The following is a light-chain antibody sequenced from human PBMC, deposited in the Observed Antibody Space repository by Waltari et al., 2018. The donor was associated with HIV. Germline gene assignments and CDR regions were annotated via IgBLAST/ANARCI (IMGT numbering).Light chain of an antibody. CDR1: QSISSF. CDR2: DVS. V-gene: IGKV3-11*01. J-gene: IGKJ5*01. CDR3: QQRRRWPVT. Sequence: IVLTQSPATLSLSPGERATLSCRASQSISSFLAWYRQTPGQAPRLLIYDVSNRATGISDRFSGSGFGTDFTLTLNYLEPEDSGIYYCQQRRRWPVTFGEGTRLEIK.